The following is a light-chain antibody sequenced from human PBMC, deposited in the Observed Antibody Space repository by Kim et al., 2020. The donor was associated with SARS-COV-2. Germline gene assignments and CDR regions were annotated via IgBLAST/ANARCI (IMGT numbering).Light chain of an antibody. Sequence: EMVMTQSPATLSVSPGERATLSCRASQSVSNNLAWYQQKPGQAPRLLIYGASTRATGIPARFSGSGSGTEFTLTISSLQSEDFAVYYCQQYSNWYTFGQGTKLEI. J-gene: IGKJ2*01. V-gene: IGKV3-15*01. CDR3: QQYSNWYT. CDR2: GAS. CDR1: QSVSNN.